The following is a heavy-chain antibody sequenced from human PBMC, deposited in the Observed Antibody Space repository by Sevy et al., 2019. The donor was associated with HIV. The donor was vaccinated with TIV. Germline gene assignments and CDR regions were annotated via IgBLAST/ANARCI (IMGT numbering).Heavy chain of an antibody. J-gene: IGHJ4*02. Sequence: GGFLRLSCAASGFIFSHYAVHWVRQGPGKGLEWVAIMSYVGGSENYADSVKGRFTISRDNSKNTLFLQMNSLRPDDAAMYYCARLNSCGGDCYYFDYWGQGTLVTVSS. CDR2: MSYVGGSE. D-gene: IGHD2-21*02. V-gene: IGHV3-30-3*01. CDR1: GFIFSHYA. CDR3: ARLNSCGGDCYYFDY.